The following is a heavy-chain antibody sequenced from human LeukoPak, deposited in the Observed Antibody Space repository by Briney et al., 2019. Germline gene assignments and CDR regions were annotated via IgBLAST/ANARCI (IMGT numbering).Heavy chain of an antibody. CDR3: ASHSQTYYYDSSGYYPFDY. Sequence: HPGGSLRLSCAASGFTFSTYEMNWVRQAPGKGLEWVSYISSSGATIYYADSVKGRFTISRDNAKNTLYLQMNSLRAEDTAVYYCASHSQTYYYDSSGYYPFDYWGQGTLVTVSS. D-gene: IGHD3-22*01. CDR1: GFTFSTYE. CDR2: ISSSGATI. J-gene: IGHJ4*02. V-gene: IGHV3-48*03.